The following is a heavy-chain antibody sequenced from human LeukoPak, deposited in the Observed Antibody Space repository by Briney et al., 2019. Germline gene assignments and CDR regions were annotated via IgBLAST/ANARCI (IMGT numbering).Heavy chain of an antibody. V-gene: IGHV3-74*01. CDR1: GCTFSDYW. CDR3: ARGYRPNWGSTVGDY. CDR2: INSDGSST. Sequence: SGGSLRLSCAASGCTFSDYWMHWVRQAPGKGLVWVSRINSDGSSTNYADSVKGRFTISRDNAKNTLYLQMNSLRAEDTAVYYCARGYRPNWGSTVGDYWGQGTLVTVSS. J-gene: IGHJ4*02. D-gene: IGHD7-27*01.